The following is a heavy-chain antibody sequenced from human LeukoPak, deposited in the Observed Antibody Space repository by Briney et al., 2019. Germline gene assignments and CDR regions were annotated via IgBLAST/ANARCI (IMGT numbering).Heavy chain of an antibody. V-gene: IGHV4-61*05. CDR1: GGSISSSSYY. Sequence: SETLSLTCTVSGGSISSSSYYWGWIRQPPGKGLEWIGYIYYSGSTNYNPSLKSRVTISVDTSKNQFSLKLSSVTAADTAVYYCARVVRSGYYDSSGDYMHYYSYMDVWGKGTTVTVSS. D-gene: IGHD3-22*01. CDR2: IYYSGST. CDR3: ARVVRSGYYDSSGDYMHYYSYMDV. J-gene: IGHJ6*03.